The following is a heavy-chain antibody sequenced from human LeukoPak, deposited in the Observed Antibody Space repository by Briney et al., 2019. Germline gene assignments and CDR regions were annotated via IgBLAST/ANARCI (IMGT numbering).Heavy chain of an antibody. J-gene: IGHJ6*02. V-gene: IGHV1-18*01. CDR3: ARLPTGIAAADYYYYGMDV. CDR2: ISAYNGST. D-gene: IGHD6-13*01. CDR1: GYTFTSYG. Sequence: ASVKVSCKASGYTFTSYGISWVRQAPGQGLEWMGWISAYNGSTNYAQKLQGRVTMTTDTSTSTAYMELRSLRSDDTAVYYCARLPTGIAAADYYYYGMDVWGQGTTVTVSS.